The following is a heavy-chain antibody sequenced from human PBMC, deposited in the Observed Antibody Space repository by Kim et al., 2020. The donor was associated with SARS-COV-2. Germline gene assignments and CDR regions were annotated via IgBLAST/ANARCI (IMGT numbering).Heavy chain of an antibody. CDR3: AGHSKQQLGY. D-gene: IGHD6-13*01. Sequence: TKYSQKFRSRVTITRDTSGSTAYMELSSMRSEETAVYYCAGHSKQQLGYWGQGTLVTVSS. J-gene: IGHJ4*02. CDR2: T. V-gene: IGHV1-3*01.